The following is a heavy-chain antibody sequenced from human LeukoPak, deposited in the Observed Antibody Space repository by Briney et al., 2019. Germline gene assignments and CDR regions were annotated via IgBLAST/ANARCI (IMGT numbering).Heavy chain of an antibody. CDR3: ARSNRKDYGDYDPPYYYGMDV. CDR2: ISSDGSST. Sequence: GGSLRLSCAASGFTLSSYWMHWVRQAPGKGLVWVSRISSDGSSTSYADSVKGRFTISRDNAKNTLYLQMNSLRDEDTAVYYCARSNRKDYGDYDPPYYYGMDVWGQGTTVTVSS. V-gene: IGHV3-74*01. J-gene: IGHJ6*02. CDR1: GFTLSSYW. D-gene: IGHD4-17*01.